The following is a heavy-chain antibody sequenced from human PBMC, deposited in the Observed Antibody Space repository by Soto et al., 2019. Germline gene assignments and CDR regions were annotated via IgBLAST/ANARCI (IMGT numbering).Heavy chain of an antibody. CDR2: VWFDEGNK. D-gene: IGHD4-17*01. CDR1: GFTFSDHA. CDR3: ARAPAGDYTLYHYYTMDV. Sequence: QVQLVASGGGVVQPGTSLRLSCEASGFTFSDHAMHWVRQAPGKGLEWVAVVWFDEGNKFYTDSVKGRFTISRDNSKNTLFLQMNSLRVVDTAVYYCARAPAGDYTLYHYYTMDVWGQGTPVTVSS. J-gene: IGHJ6*02. V-gene: IGHV3-33*01.